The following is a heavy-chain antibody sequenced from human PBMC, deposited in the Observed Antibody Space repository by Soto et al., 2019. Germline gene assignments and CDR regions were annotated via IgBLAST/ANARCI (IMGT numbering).Heavy chain of an antibody. CDR1: AFSLSTSGVG. CDR2: IYWDDDR. D-gene: IGHD4-17*01. CDR3: AHRQRTVYFDY. V-gene: IGHV2-5*02. J-gene: IGHJ4*02. Sequence: QITLKESGPTLVKPTQTLTLTCTFSAFSLSTSGVGVGWIRQPPGKALEWLALIYWDDDRRYSPSLKSRLTITKDISKNQVVLTMTNMDPVDTATYYCAHRQRTVYFDYWGQGTLVTVSS.